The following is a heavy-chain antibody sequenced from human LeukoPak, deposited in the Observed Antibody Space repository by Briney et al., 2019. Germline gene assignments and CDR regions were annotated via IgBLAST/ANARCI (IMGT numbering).Heavy chain of an antibody. CDR3: TRDVGASAPDAFDI. CDR1: GFTFSTYN. D-gene: IGHD1-26*01. Sequence: GGSLRLSCAASGFTFSTYNMNWVRQAPGKGLDWVSSISSSSSYIYYADSVKGRFTISRDNAKNSLYLQMNSLRAEDTDVYYCTRDVGASAPDAFDIWGQGTMVTVSS. J-gene: IGHJ3*02. CDR2: ISSSSSYI. V-gene: IGHV3-21*01.